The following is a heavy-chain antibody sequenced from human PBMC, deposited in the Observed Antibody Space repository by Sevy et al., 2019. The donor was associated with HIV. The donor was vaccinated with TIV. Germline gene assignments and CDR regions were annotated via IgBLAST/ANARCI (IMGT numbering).Heavy chain of an antibody. J-gene: IGHJ4*02. CDR1: GFIFSTYA. V-gene: IGHV3-30*02. CDR2: IRHDGNNN. Sequence: GESLKISCAASGFIFSTYAMHWVRQAPGKGLEWVAFIRHDGNNNYYADSLKGRFPISRDNSKNPLYLQMNSLRSEDTAVYYCAKESGYSYGYDYWGQGTLVTVSS. CDR3: AKESGYSYGYDY. D-gene: IGHD5-18*01.